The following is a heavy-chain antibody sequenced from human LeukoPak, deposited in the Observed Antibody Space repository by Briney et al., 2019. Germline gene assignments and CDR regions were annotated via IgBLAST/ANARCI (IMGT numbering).Heavy chain of an antibody. Sequence: GASVKVSCKASGGTFSSYAIIWVRQAPGQGLEWMGRIIPILGIANYAQKFQGRVTITADKSTSTAYMELSSLRSEDTAVYYCARDQLSSSWYQLDYYYYGMDVWGQGTTVTVSS. CDR3: ARDQLSSSWYQLDYYYYGMDV. CDR1: GGTFSSYA. V-gene: IGHV1-69*04. D-gene: IGHD6-13*01. CDR2: IIPILGIA. J-gene: IGHJ6*02.